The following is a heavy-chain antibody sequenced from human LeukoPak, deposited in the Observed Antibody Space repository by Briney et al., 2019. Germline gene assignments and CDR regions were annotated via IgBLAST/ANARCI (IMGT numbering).Heavy chain of an antibody. V-gene: IGHV4-38-2*02. D-gene: IGHD3-10*01. J-gene: IGHJ6*03. CDR2: IYHSGST. CDR3: ASVGDMTYYYGSGSYYPALYYMDV. CDR1: GYSISSGYY. Sequence: PSETLFLTCTVSGYSISSGYYWGWIRQPPGKGLEWIGSIYHSGSTYYNPSLKSRVTISVDTSKNQFSLKLSSVTAADTAVNYCASVGDMTYYYGSGSYYPALYYMDVWGKGTTVTVSS.